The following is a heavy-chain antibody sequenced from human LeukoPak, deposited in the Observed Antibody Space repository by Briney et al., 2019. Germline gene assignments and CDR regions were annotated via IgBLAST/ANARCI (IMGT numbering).Heavy chain of an antibody. CDR2: IYPGDSDT. V-gene: IGHV5-51*01. J-gene: IGHJ3*02. Sequence: GESLKIAFKGSGYSFTSNWIGWVRQMPGKGLEWLGIIYPGDSDTKYSPSFQGQVTISADKSISTAYLQWSGLKASDSAMYYCARSGDSSSQLWAFDIWGQGTMVTVSS. CDR1: GYSFTSNW. D-gene: IGHD6-13*01. CDR3: ARSGDSSSQLWAFDI.